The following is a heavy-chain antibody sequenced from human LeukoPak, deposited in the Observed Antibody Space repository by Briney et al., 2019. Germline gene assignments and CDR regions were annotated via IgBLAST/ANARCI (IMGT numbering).Heavy chain of an antibody. V-gene: IGHV1-2*02. J-gene: IGHJ6*03. CDR3: ARRSGYDYYMDV. Sequence: GASVKVSCKASGYTFTGYYMHWVRQAPGQGLEGRGWINPNSGGTNYAQKFQGRVTMTRETSISTAYMELSRLRSDDTAVYYCARRSGYDYYMDVWGKGTTVTVSS. D-gene: IGHD3-3*01. CDR2: INPNSGGT. CDR1: GYTFTGYY.